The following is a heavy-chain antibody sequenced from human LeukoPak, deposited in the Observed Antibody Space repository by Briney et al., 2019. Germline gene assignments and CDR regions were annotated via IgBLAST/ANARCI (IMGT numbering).Heavy chain of an antibody. CDR3: AKSGSSTGTTHRQFDP. D-gene: IGHD1-1*01. J-gene: IGHJ5*02. V-gene: IGHV3-23*01. CDR2: ISGSGGST. CDR1: GFTFSNYA. Sequence: GGSLRLSCAASGFTFSNYAMNWVRRAPGKGLEWVSGISGSGGSTYYADSVKGRFTISRDNSKNTLYLQMTSLRAGDTAVYYCAKSGSSTGTTHRQFDPWGQGTLVTVSS.